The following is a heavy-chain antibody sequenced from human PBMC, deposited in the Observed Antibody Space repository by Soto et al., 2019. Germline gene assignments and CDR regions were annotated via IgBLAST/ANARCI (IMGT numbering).Heavy chain of an antibody. D-gene: IGHD2-21*02. Sequence: EVQLVESGGGWVQPGGSLRLSCAASGFTFSSYSMNWVRQAPGKGLEWVSYISSSSSTIYYADSVKGRFTTSRDNAKNSLYLQMNSLRAEDTALYYCASSYCGGDCYGDYWGQGTLVTVSS. CDR3: ASSYCGGDCYGDY. J-gene: IGHJ4*02. CDR1: GFTFSSYS. CDR2: ISSSSSTI. V-gene: IGHV3-48*01.